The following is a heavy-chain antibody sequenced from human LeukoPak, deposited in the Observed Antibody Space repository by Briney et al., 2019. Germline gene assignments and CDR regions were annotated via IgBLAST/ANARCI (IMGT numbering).Heavy chain of an antibody. Sequence: GGSLRLSCAASGFSFNIYTMSCVRQAPGKELEWVSVITGAADRTYYADSVRGRFIISRDNAKNILSLQMNGLRAEDTAVYYCARGWGSFDYWGQGTLVTVSS. CDR1: GFSFNIYT. CDR3: ARGWGSFDY. V-gene: IGHV3-23*01. D-gene: IGHD3-16*01. CDR2: ITGAADRT. J-gene: IGHJ4*02.